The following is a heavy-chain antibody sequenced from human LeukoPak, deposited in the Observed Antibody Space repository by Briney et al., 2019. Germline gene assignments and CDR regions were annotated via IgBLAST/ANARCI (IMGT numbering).Heavy chain of an antibody. CDR1: GFTFDKYS. V-gene: IGHV3-48*01. CDR2: ISSASITI. CDR3: ARDYYRSGSYAVDF. D-gene: IGHD3-10*01. Sequence: GGSLRLSCAASGFTFDKYSVSWVRQAPGKGLEWVSHISSASITIYYADSVKGRFTISRDNAKSSLYLHMTSLRAEDAALYYCARDYYRSGSYAVDFWGQGTLVTVSP. J-gene: IGHJ4*02.